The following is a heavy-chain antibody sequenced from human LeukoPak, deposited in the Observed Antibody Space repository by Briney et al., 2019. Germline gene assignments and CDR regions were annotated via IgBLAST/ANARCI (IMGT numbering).Heavy chain of an antibody. Sequence: GGSLRLSCAASGFTFSSYSMDWVRQAPGKGLEWVSSISSSSSYIYYADSVKGRFTISRDNAKNSLYLQMNSLRAEDTAVYYCVGYDSSGYYSFDYWGQGTLVTVSS. J-gene: IGHJ4*02. V-gene: IGHV3-21*01. D-gene: IGHD3-22*01. CDR3: VGYDSSGYYSFDY. CDR1: GFTFSSYS. CDR2: ISSSSSYI.